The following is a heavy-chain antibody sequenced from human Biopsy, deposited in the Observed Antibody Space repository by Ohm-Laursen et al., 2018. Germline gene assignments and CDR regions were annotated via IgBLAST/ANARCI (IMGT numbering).Heavy chain of an antibody. Sequence: TLSLTCSVSGDSIATFNYYWGWVRQPPGKGLEWLATIFYSGTTYFSRTLESRLTIFQDTSSNQFSLRLKYVTAADTGVYYCARIYFYGLGSSDYFFDSWGQGTLVTVSS. CDR1: GDSIATFNYY. D-gene: IGHD3-10*01. V-gene: IGHV4-39*01. CDR3: ARIYFYGLGSSDYFFDS. CDR2: IFYSGTT. J-gene: IGHJ4*02.